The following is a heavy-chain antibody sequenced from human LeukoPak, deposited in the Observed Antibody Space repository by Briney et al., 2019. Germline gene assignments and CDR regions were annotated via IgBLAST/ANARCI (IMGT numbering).Heavy chain of an antibody. D-gene: IGHD2-2*01. CDR2: MNPNSANT. CDR1: GYTFSNYD. V-gene: IGHV1-8*01. CDR3: ARGGTRYCASTSCSDYYYYGVDV. Sequence: GASVKVSRKASGYTFSNYDINWVRQAYGQGLEWMGWMNPNSANTGYAQKFQGRVTMTTNTSINTAYMELSSLRSEDTALYYCARGGTRYCASTSCSDYYYYGVDVWGQGTTVTVSS. J-gene: IGHJ6*02.